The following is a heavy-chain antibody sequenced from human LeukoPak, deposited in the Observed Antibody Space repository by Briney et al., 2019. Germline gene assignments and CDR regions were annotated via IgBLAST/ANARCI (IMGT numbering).Heavy chain of an antibody. Sequence: PGGSLSLSCAASGFTFSSHWMYWVSQAPGKGLVWVSRINTDGSSTSYADSVKGRFTISRDNAKNTLHLQMNSLRAEDTAVYYCARERIDCSSTSCYGGRSDNRGQGTLVTVSS. J-gene: IGHJ4*02. CDR1: GFTFSSHW. V-gene: IGHV3-74*01. CDR3: ARERIDCSSTSCYGGRSDN. CDR2: INTDGSST. D-gene: IGHD2-2*01.